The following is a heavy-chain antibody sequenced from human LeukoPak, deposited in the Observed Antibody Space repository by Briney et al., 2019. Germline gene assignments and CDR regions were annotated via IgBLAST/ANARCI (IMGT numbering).Heavy chain of an antibody. CDR3: ARDQRYYDSSGHLDY. CDR1: GYTFTGYY. V-gene: IGHV1-46*01. Sequence: ASGKVSCKASGYTFTGYYMHWVRQAPGQGHDSMEIINPSGGRTSNAQKFQGRVTMTRDTSTSTVYMELSSLRSEDTAVYYCARDQRYYDSSGHLDYWGQGTLVTVSS. J-gene: IGHJ4*02. CDR2: INPSGGRT. D-gene: IGHD3-22*01.